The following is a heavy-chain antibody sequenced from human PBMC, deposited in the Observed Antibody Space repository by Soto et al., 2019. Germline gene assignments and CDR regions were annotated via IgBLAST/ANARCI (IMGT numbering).Heavy chain of an antibody. Sequence: VSVKVSCKASGYTFTGYYMHWVRQAPGQGLEWMGWINPNSGGTNYAQKFQGWVTMTRDTSISTAYMELSRLRSDDTAVYYCARGERTYNWNYVLTWWGQGTLVTVSS. V-gene: IGHV1-2*04. CDR2: INPNSGGT. CDR3: ARGERTYNWNYVLTW. J-gene: IGHJ4*02. CDR1: GYTFTGYY. D-gene: IGHD1-7*01.